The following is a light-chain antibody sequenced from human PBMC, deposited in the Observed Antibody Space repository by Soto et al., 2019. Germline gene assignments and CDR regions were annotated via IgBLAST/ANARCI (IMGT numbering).Light chain of an antibody. J-gene: IGLJ1*01. Sequence: QSALTQPPSASGSPGQSVTISCTGTSSDVGGYNYVSWHQQHPGKAPKLMIYEVSKRPSGVPDRFSGSKSGNTASLTVSGLQAEDEADYYCSSYAGSNIHYVFGTGTKVTVL. CDR1: SSDVGGYNY. CDR3: SSYAGSNIHYV. CDR2: EVS. V-gene: IGLV2-8*01.